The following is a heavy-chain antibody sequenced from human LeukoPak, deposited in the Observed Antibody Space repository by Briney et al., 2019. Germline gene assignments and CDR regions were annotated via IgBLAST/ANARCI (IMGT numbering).Heavy chain of an antibody. D-gene: IGHD3-10*01. CDR2: INHSGST. V-gene: IGHV4-34*01. J-gene: IGHJ5*02. Sequence: PSETLSLTCAVYGGSFSGYYWSWIRQPPGKGLEWIGEINHSGSTNYNPSLKSRVTISVDTSKNQFSLKLSSVTAADTAVYYCARGAELLTRTYWFDPWGQGTLVTVSS. CDR1: GGSFSGYY. CDR3: ARGAELLTRTYWFDP.